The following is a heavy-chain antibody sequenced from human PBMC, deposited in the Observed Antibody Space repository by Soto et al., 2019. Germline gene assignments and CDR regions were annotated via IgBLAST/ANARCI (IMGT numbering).Heavy chain of an antibody. CDR3: SADHPHTAIGWPV. CDR1: GFDFGSFG. V-gene: IGHV1-58*02. CDR2: IVVASGRT. J-gene: IGHJ6*02. Sequence: SVKVSCKASGFDFGSFGIQFLRRTRGRGLEWIGWIVVASGRTNYARQFQGRVAFSRDMSSTTAYMDLYDLKSDDTAVYFCSADHPHTAIGWPVWGQGTTVTVSS. D-gene: IGHD6-19*01.